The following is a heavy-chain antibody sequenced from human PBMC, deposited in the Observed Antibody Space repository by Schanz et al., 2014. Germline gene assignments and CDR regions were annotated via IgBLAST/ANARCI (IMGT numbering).Heavy chain of an antibody. V-gene: IGHV3-74*01. CDR1: GFTFSSYA. CDR3: ARDRRNADLDY. J-gene: IGHJ4*02. CDR2: IKSDGSST. Sequence: EVQLLESGGGLVQPGGSLRLSCAASGFTFSSYAMSWVRQVPGKGLVWVSRIKSDGSSTSYADSVKGRFTISRDNAKNSLYLEMNSLRAEDTALYYCARDRRNADLDYWGQGTLVTVSS. D-gene: IGHD1-1*01.